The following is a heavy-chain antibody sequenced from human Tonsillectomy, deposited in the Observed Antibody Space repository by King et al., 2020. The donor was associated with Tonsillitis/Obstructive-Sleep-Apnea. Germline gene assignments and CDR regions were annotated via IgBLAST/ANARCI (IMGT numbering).Heavy chain of an antibody. CDR2: ISYDGTNK. V-gene: IGHV3-30*04. CDR1: GFTFSTYT. J-gene: IGHJ3*02. CDR3: ARNSGSYIDTFDI. D-gene: IGHD1-26*01. Sequence: VQLVGSGGGVVQPGRSLRLSCAASGFTFSTYTMHWVRQAPGKGLEWMAVISYDGTNKYYADSVKGRFTISRDNSKNTLSLQMNSLRAEDTAVYYCARNSGSYIDTFDIWGQGTMVTVSS.